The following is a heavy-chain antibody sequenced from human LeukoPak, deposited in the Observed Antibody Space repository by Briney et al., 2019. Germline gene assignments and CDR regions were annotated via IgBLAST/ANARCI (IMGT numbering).Heavy chain of an antibody. V-gene: IGHV3-11*01. CDR3: ARSPLTDSRFDP. J-gene: IGHJ5*02. CDR2: ISRSGSTI. CDR1: GFTFSDYY. D-gene: IGHD2-15*01. Sequence: GGSLRLSCAASGFTFSDYYMSWIRQAPGKGLEWVSNISRSGSTIYYADSVKGRFTISRDNAKNSLYLQMNSLRAEDTAVYYCARSPLTDSRFDPWGQGTLVIVSS.